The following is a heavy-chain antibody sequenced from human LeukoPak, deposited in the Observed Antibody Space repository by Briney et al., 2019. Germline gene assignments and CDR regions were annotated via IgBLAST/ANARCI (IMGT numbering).Heavy chain of an antibody. Sequence: ASVKVSCKASGYTFTSYDINWVRQATGQGLEWMGWMNPNSGNTGYAQKFQGRVTMTRNTSISTAYMELSSLRSEDTAVYYCARARAAAAGTLNWFDPWGQGTLVTVSS. V-gene: IGHV1-8*01. CDR2: MNPNSGNT. CDR1: GYTFTSYD. CDR3: ARARAAAAGTLNWFDP. J-gene: IGHJ5*02. D-gene: IGHD6-13*01.